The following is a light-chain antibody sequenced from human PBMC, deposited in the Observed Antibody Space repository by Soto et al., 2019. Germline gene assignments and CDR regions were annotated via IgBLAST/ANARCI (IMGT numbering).Light chain of an antibody. CDR2: EVS. J-gene: IGLJ2*01. V-gene: IGLV2-8*01. Sequence: QSVLTQPPSASGSHGQSVTISCTGTSSDVGGYNYVSWYQQHPGKAPKLMIYEVSKRPSGVPDRFAGSKSGNTASLTVSGLQAEDEADYYCSSYAVINNFHVVFGGGTKLTVL. CDR1: SSDVGGYNY. CDR3: SSYAVINNFHVV.